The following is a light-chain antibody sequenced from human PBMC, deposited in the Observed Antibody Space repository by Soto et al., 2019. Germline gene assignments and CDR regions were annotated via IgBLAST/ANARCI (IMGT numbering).Light chain of an antibody. V-gene: IGLV4-69*01. J-gene: IGLJ2*01. CDR2: LNRDGSH. CDR1: SGHSNNA. CDR3: QTWGTGIVI. Sequence: QSVLTQSPSASASLGASVKLTCTLSSGHSNNAIAWHQQQPEKGHRSLMKLNRDGSHSKGDGTPNRFSGSSAGAERYLTTASLQAEDEADYYCQTWGTGIVIFGGGTKLTVL.